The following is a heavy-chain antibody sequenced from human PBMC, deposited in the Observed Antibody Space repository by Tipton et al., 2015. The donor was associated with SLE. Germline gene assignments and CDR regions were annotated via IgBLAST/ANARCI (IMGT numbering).Heavy chain of an antibody. CDR2: IYYSGTI. CDR1: GGSISTGSYY. J-gene: IGHJ6*03. CDR3: ARDLRSGGYYYYYYMDV. V-gene: IGHV4-39*07. Sequence: TLSLTCPVSGGSISTGSYYWGWIRQPPGKGLEWIGSIYYSGTIYYNPSLKSRVTILVDMSKNQSSLKLSSVTAADTAVYYCARDLRSGGYYYYYYMDVWGKGTTVTVSS. D-gene: IGHD1-14*01.